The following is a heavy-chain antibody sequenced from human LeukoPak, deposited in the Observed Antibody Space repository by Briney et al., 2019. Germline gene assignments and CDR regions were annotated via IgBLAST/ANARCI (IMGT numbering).Heavy chain of an antibody. CDR1: GRSISSGGYY. V-gene: IGHV4-30-4*08. CDR3: VRLPTY. CDR2: ISYSGST. J-gene: IGHJ4*02. D-gene: IGHD6-25*01. Sequence: SQTLSLTCTVYGRSISSGGYYWSWIRQPPGKGLEWNAYISYSGSTNSNPSRKSRVTISVDTSKNQFALKLRAVTAADTAMDYCVRLPTYWGQGTLVTVSS.